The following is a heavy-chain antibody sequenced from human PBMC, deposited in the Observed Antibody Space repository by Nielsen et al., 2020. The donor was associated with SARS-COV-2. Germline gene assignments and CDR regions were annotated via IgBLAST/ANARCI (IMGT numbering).Heavy chain of an antibody. D-gene: IGHD3-3*01. Sequence: ASLMNSCNASGYTFTSYCISWVRQAPGQGLEWMGWISAYSGNTNYAEKLQGRVTMTTDTSTSTAYMELRSLRSDETAVYYWARELSEWSVDGMDIWGQGTTVTVSS. CDR2: ISAYSGNT. CDR1: GYTFTSYC. CDR3: ARELSEWSVDGMDI. J-gene: IGHJ6*02. V-gene: IGHV1-18*01.